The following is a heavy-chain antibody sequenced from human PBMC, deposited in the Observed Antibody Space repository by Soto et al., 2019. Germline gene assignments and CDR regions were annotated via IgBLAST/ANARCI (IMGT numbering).Heavy chain of an antibody. V-gene: IGHV1-69*19. Sequence: QVQLVQSGAEMKKPGSSVKVSCQSSGGTFNTYAMNWVRQAPGQGPEWMGDISPMFGAANYAPKFQGGVTIAADEATGTSYMKLGRWTTEDQALYFCAREVQVHTPAFVYWGQGTLVTVSS. CDR1: GGTFNTYA. CDR3: AREVQVHTPAFVY. J-gene: IGHJ4*02. D-gene: IGHD3-10*01. CDR2: ISPMFGAA.